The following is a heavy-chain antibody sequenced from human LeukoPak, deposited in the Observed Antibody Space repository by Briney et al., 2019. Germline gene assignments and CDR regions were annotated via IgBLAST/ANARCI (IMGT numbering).Heavy chain of an antibody. CDR3: ATPGYDFWSGPLYYFDY. D-gene: IGHD3-3*01. CDR1: GLTFSNYA. V-gene: IGHV3-23*01. CDR2: VSNTGTVT. Sequence: GGSLRLSCAASGLTFSNYAMNWVRQAPGKGLEWVSAVSNTGTVTYYADSVKGRFTISRDNSKNTLYLQMNSLRAEDTAVYYCATPGYDFWSGPLYYFDYWGQGTLVTVSS. J-gene: IGHJ4*02.